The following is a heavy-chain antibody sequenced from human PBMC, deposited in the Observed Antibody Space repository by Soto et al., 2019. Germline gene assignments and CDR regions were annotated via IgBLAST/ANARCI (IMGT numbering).Heavy chain of an antibody. D-gene: IGHD6-13*01. J-gene: IGHJ5*02. CDR1: GYTFTSYG. V-gene: IGHV1-18*01. Sequence: QVQLVQSGAEVKKPGASVKVSCKASGYTFTSYGISWVRQAPGQGLEWMGWISAYNGNTNYAQKLQGRVTMTTDTXXSTAYMELRSLRSDDTAVYYCGRSCIAAAANWFDPWGQGTLVTVSS. CDR2: ISAYNGNT. CDR3: GRSCIAAAANWFDP.